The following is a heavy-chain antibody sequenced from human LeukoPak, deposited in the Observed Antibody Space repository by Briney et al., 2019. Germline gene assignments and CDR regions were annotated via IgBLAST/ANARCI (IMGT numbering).Heavy chain of an antibody. CDR1: GGSISRGRYY. J-gene: IGHJ4*02. CDR2: ICTSGST. V-gene: IGHV4-61*02. D-gene: IGHD4-17*01. Sequence: SETLSLTCTVSGGSISRGRYYWSWIQQPAGKGLEWIGRICTSGSTNYNPSLKSRVTISVDTPKNHFSLKLSSVTAADTAVYYCARSDDYGVYYFDYWGQGTLVTVSS. CDR3: ARSDDYGVYYFDY.